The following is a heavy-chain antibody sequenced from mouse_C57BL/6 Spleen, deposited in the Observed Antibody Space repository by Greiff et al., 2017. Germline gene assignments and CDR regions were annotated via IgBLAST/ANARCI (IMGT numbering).Heavy chain of an antibody. Sequence: VQLKQPGAELVKPGASVKLSCKASGYTFTSYWMHWVKQRPGQGLEWIGMIHPNSGSTNYNEKFKSKATLTVDKSSSTAYMQLSSLTSEDSAVYYCARSDGNYLFAYWGQGTLVTVSA. V-gene: IGHV1-64*01. D-gene: IGHD2-1*01. J-gene: IGHJ3*01. CDR1: GYTFTSYW. CDR3: ARSDGNYLFAY. CDR2: IHPNSGST.